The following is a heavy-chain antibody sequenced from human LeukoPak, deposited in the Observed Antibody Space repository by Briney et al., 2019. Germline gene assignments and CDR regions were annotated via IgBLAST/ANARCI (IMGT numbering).Heavy chain of an antibody. Sequence: PGGSLRLSCAASGFTFSSYWMSWVRQAPGKGLEWVANIKQDGSEKYYVDSVKGRFTISRDNAKNSLYMQMNSLRAEDTAVYYCARDLVPLYYYASSGYSDWGQGNLVTVSS. CDR1: GFTFSSYW. CDR3: ARDLVPLYYYASSGYSD. D-gene: IGHD3-22*01. CDR2: IKQDGSEK. V-gene: IGHV3-7*01. J-gene: IGHJ4*02.